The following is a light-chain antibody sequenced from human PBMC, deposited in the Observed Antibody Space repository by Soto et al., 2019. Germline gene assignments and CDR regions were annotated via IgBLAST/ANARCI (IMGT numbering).Light chain of an antibody. Sequence: QSALTQPASVSGSPGQSITISCTGTSSDVGGYNYVSWYQQHPGKAPKLMIYDVSNRPSGVSNRCSGSKSGNTASLTISGLQAEDEADYYCSSYTSSIFYVFGTGTKVTVL. V-gene: IGLV2-14*01. CDR3: SSYTSSIFYV. CDR2: DVS. J-gene: IGLJ1*01. CDR1: SSDVGGYNY.